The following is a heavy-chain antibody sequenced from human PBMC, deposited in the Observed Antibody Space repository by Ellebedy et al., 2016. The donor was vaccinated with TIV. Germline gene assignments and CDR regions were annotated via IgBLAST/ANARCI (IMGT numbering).Heavy chain of an antibody. CDR1: GFIFSGYW. V-gene: IGHV3-74*01. CDR3: AAVQYWEAAFDI. Sequence: GESLKISCAASGFIFSGYWMHWVRQAPGKGLVWVSRINGDGSSTAYADSVKGRFTISRDNAKNTLYLQMNSLRAEDTAVYYCAAVQYWEAAFDIWGQGTMVTVSS. CDR2: INGDGSST. J-gene: IGHJ3*02. D-gene: IGHD2-8*02.